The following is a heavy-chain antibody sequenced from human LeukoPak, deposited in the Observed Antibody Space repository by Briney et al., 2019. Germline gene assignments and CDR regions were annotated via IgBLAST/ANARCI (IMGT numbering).Heavy chain of an antibody. CDR2: INSDWSST. CDR1: GFTFSSYW. D-gene: IGHD3-10*01. CDR3: ARDYYYGSGSYYSY. J-gene: IGHJ4*02. Sequence: GGSLRLSCAASGFTFSSYWMHWVRQAPGKGLVWVSLINSDWSSTSYADSVKGRFTISRDNAKNTLYLQMNSLSAEDTAVYYCARDYYYGSGSYYSYWGQGTLVTVSS. V-gene: IGHV3-74*01.